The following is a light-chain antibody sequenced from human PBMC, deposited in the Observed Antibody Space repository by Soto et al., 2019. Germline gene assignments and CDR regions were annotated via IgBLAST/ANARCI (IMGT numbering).Light chain of an antibody. CDR2: AAS. Sequence: DTVLTQSPDTLSLSPGDRATLSCRASQSVISSYLAWYQQKPGQAPRLLIYAASSRASDIPDRFSGSGSGTDFTLTISRLEPEDFAVYYCQQYGNAPFTFGPGTKVDIK. CDR3: QQYGNAPFT. V-gene: IGKV3-20*01. J-gene: IGKJ3*01. CDR1: QSVISSY.